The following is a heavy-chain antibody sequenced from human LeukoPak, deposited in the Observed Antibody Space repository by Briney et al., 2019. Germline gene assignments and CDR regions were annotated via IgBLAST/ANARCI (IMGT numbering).Heavy chain of an antibody. CDR2: IYYSGTT. CDR1: GGSISSSTYY. CDR3: AGGRSSVLGY. Sequence: AEPLSLTCSLSGGSISSSTYYWGWIRQPPEKGLEGIGSIYYSGTTHYNLPLKSRVTIYVDTSKNQCSLKLSAVTAADTAVYYCAGGRSSVLGYWGQGTLVTVSS. D-gene: IGHD6-19*01. J-gene: IGHJ1*01. V-gene: IGHV4-39*01.